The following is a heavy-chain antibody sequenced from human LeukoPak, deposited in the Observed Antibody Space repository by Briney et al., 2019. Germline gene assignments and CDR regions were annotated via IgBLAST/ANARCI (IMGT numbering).Heavy chain of an antibody. CDR2: IRYDGSNK. CDR3: AKDLVVAGPDEIDY. D-gene: IGHD6-19*01. CDR1: GFTFRSYG. V-gene: IGHV3-30*02. J-gene: IGHJ4*02. Sequence: PGGSLRLSCAASGFTFRSYGMHWVRQAPGKGLEWVAFIRYDGSNKYYADSVEGRFTISRDNSKNTLYLQMKSLRAGDTAVYYCAKDLVVAGPDEIDYWGQGTLVTVSS.